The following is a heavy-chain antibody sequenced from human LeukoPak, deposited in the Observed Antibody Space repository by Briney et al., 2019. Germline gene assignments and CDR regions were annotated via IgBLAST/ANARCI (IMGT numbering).Heavy chain of an antibody. J-gene: IGHJ4*02. Sequence: PQTLSLTCNVSGASMRSETHYWSWLRQHPGKGPEWIAYIYYTAGAYYNPSLESRVSISLDASENQFSLKLSSVTAADTAVYYCARGRRELKYAPDYWGQGTLVTVSS. CDR2: IYYTAGA. CDR1: GASMRSETHY. D-gene: IGHD2-2*01. CDR3: ARGRRELKYAPDY. V-gene: IGHV4-31*03.